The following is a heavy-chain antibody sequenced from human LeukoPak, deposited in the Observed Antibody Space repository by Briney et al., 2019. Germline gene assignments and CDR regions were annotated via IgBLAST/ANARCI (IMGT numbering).Heavy chain of an antibody. V-gene: IGHV3-53*01. CDR1: GFIVSSNY. Sequence: PGGSLRLSCAASGFIVSSNYMGWVRQAPGKGLEWVSVIYSGGSTYYADSVKGRFTISRDNSKNTLYLQMNSLRAEDTAVYYCARHNSSSWYYFDYWGQGTLVTVSS. D-gene: IGHD6-13*01. J-gene: IGHJ4*02. CDR2: IYSGGST. CDR3: ARHNSSSWYYFDY.